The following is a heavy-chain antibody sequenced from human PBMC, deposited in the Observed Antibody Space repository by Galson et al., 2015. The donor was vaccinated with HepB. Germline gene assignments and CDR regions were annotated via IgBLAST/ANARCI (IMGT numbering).Heavy chain of an antibody. CDR3: ARGALVVVVDATQNNWFDP. D-gene: IGHD2-15*01. Sequence: SVKVSCKASGYTFCSYSITWVRQAPGQGLEWMGWINVYNREIDYARQLQGRVTMTTDTSTSTAYMELKSLRSDDTAVYYCARGALVVVVDATQNNWFDPWGQGTLVTVSS. J-gene: IGHJ5*02. CDR1: GYTFCSYS. V-gene: IGHV1-18*01. CDR2: INVYNREI.